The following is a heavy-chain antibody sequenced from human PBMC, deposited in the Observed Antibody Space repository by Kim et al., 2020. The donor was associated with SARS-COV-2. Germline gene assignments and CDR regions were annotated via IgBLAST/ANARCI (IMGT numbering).Heavy chain of an antibody. CDR2: ISSSSSYI. J-gene: IGHJ3*02. CDR1: GFTFSSYS. CDR3: ARGTDYGDYGAFDI. D-gene: IGHD4-17*01. Sequence: GGSLRLSCAASGFTFSSYSMNWVRQAPGKGLEWVSSISSSSSYIYYADSVKGRFTISRDNAKNSLYLQMNSLRAEDTAVYYCARGTDYGDYGAFDIWGQGTMVTVSS. V-gene: IGHV3-21*01.